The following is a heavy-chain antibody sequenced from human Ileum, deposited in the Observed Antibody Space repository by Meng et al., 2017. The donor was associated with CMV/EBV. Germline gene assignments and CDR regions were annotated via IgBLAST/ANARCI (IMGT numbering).Heavy chain of an antibody. CDR3: ARAGARGVPVDL. CDR2: IHYSGGT. J-gene: IGHJ4*02. V-gene: IGHV4-4*07. D-gene: IGHD3-10*01. CDR1: GDSIKNYY. Sequence: QGQPTESGPRLVKPSETLSLTCTVSGDSIKNYYWTWLRQPAGKGLEWLGRIHYSGGTDDNPSLKSRVTLSIDTSKNQLSLKIYSVTAADTAVYYCARAGARGVPVDLWGQGTLVTVSS.